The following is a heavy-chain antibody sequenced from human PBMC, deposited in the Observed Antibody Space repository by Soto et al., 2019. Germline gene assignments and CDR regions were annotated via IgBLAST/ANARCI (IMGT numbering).Heavy chain of an antibody. Sequence: QLQLQESGSGLVKPSQTLFLTCAVSGGSISSGGFSWTWIRQPPGKGLEWIGYIYHSGNTYYNPSHKSRATISEDRSKNQFSLKLSSVTAADTAVYYCARGHYGTGHYQYYYGMDVWGQGTTVTVSS. D-gene: IGHD3-10*01. CDR2: IYHSGNT. CDR1: GGSISSGGFS. J-gene: IGHJ6*02. V-gene: IGHV4-30-2*01. CDR3: ARGHYGTGHYQYYYGMDV.